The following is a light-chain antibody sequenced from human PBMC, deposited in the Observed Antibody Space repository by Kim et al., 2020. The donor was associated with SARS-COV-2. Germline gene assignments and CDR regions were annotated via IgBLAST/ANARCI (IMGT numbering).Light chain of an antibody. CDR3: CSYATSRSYV. Sequence: GPSITLSCPGTSSDVGAYNYVSWYQLHPGKAPELMVFDVSERPSGISNRFSGSKSGNTASLTITGLQAEDEADYYCCSYATSRSYVFGTGTKVTVL. CDR2: DVS. V-gene: IGLV2-14*04. CDR1: SSDVGAYNY. J-gene: IGLJ1*01.